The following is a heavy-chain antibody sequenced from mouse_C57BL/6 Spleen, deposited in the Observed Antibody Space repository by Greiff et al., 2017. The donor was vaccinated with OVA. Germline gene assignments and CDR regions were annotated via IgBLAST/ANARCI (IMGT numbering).Heavy chain of an antibody. CDR3: ARAPYYDGSSPYYFDD. V-gene: IGHV1-81*01. Sequence: SGAELARPGASVKLSCKASGYTFTSYGISWVKQRTGQGLEWIGEIYPRSGNTYYNEKFKGKATLTADKSSSTAYMELRSLTSEDSAVYFCARAPYYDGSSPYYFDDWGQGTTLTVSS. CDR2: IYPRSGNT. J-gene: IGHJ2*01. CDR1: GYTFTSYG. D-gene: IGHD1-1*01.